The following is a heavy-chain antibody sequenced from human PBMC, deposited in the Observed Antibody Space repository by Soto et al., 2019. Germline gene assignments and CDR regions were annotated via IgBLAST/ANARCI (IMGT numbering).Heavy chain of an antibody. J-gene: IGHJ3*02. V-gene: IGHV4-39*01. D-gene: IGHD3-16*01. CDR2: IFYSGST. Sequence: SETLSLTCTISGGSISSSNYFWGWIRQPPGKGLEWIGSIFYSGSTSYNSSLKSRVTISVDTSKNQFSLRLSSVTAADTAVYYCASPTLGAFDIWGQGTMVTVSS. CDR3: ASPTLGAFDI. CDR1: GGSISSSNYF.